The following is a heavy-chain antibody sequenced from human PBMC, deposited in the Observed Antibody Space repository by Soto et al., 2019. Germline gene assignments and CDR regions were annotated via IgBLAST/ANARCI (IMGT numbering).Heavy chain of an antibody. D-gene: IGHD4-4*01. CDR2: ISGYGDTT. J-gene: IGHJ3*01. CDR3: ATVPLVLSNAFDL. Sequence: EVQLLESGGDLVHPGGSLRLACTASGFNFNSYAMIWVRQAPGKGLEGVSGISGYGDTTYYSASVKARFTISSDNSQKMLFLQMNSLRAEDTAMYYCATVPLVLSNAFDLWGQGTKVTVSS. V-gene: IGHV3-23*01. CDR1: GFNFNSYA.